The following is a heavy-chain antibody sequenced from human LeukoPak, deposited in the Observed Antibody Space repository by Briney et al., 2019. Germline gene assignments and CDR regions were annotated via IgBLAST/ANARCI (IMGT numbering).Heavy chain of an antibody. CDR2: ISSSGSTI. V-gene: IGHV3-48*03. CDR1: GFTFSSYE. Sequence: GGSLRLSCAASGFTFSSYEMNWVRQAPGKGLEWVLYISSSGSTIYYADSVKGRFTISRDNAKNSLYLQMNSLRAEDTAVYYCAAHYCSGGSCYLNWGQGTLVTVSS. CDR3: AAHYCSGGSCYLN. D-gene: IGHD2-15*01. J-gene: IGHJ4*02.